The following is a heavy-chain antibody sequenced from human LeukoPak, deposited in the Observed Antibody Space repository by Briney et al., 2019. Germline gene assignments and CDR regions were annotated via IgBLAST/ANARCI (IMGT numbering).Heavy chain of an antibody. CDR1: GLTFIDFW. J-gene: IGHJ4*02. V-gene: IGHV3-74*01. Sequence: GGSLRHSCAASGLTFIDFWMHWVREPPGKGLVWVALVKGDGRTTIYADSVKGRFTISRDNAKNTLYLRMNSLRADDSGVYYCATGHSYGYDYWGQGVLVTVSS. D-gene: IGHD5-18*01. CDR2: VKGDGRTT. CDR3: ATGHSYGYDY.